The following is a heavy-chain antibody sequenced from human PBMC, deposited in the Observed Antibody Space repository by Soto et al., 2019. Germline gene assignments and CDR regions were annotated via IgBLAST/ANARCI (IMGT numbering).Heavy chain of an antibody. Sequence: GGSLRLSCAASGFIVSSDGMHWVRQAPGKGLEWVADIWDDRRNKYNADSVKGRFTISRDNSKITLYLQMNSLRADDTAVYYCARDFRDYYDSSGYSGFDPWGQGT. V-gene: IGHV3-33*01. CDR1: GFIVSSDG. CDR2: IWDDRRNK. CDR3: ARDFRDYYDSSGYSGFDP. D-gene: IGHD3-22*01. J-gene: IGHJ5*02.